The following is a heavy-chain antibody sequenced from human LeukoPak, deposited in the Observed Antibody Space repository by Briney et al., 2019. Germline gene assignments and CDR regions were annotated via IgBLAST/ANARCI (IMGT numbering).Heavy chain of an antibody. CDR3: ARRDVGSIDY. CDR2: ISSSSSYI. D-gene: IGHD1-26*01. CDR1: GFTFSSYS. V-gene: IGHV3-21*01. Sequence: GGPLRLSCAASGFTFSSYSMNWVRQAPGKGLEWVSSISSSSSYIYYADSVKGRFTISRDNAKNSLYLQMNSLRAEDTAVYYCARRDVGSIDYWGQGTLVTVSS. J-gene: IGHJ4*02.